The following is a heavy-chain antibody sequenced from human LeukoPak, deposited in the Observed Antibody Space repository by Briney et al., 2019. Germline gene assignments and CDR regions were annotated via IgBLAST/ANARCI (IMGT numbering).Heavy chain of an antibody. Sequence: ASVKVSCKASGYTFTGYYMHWVRQAPGQGLEWMGWINPNGGGTNYAQKFQGRVTMTRDTSISTAYMELSRLRSDDTAVYYCARVHCSGGSCYSDYWGQGTLVTVSS. CDR2: INPNGGGT. CDR3: ARVHCSGGSCYSDY. V-gene: IGHV1-2*02. CDR1: GYTFTGYY. J-gene: IGHJ4*02. D-gene: IGHD2-15*01.